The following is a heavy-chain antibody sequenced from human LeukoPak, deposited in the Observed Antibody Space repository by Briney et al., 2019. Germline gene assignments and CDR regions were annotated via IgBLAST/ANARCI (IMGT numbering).Heavy chain of an antibody. CDR3: ATDGNWYQH. D-gene: IGHD6-13*01. J-gene: IGHJ1*01. Sequence: GASVKVSCKASGYTFTDYYMHWVQQAPGKGLEWMGRVDPEDGETIYAEKFQGRVTITADTSTDTAYMELSSLRSEDTAVYYCATDGNWYQHWGQGTLVTVSS. V-gene: IGHV1-69-2*01. CDR2: VDPEDGET. CDR1: GYTFTDYY.